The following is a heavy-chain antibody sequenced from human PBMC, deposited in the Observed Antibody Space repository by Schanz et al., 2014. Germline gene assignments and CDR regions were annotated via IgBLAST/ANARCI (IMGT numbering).Heavy chain of an antibody. CDR1: GYTFTAYY. V-gene: IGHV1-2*06. Sequence: QVQLVQSGAEVKKPGASVKVSCKASGYTFTAYYFHWVRQAPGQGLEWMGRINPGPGGATYAQNFRGRVTMTRDTSITTAYMELSNLGSDDTAVYYCARGMSGYDCPDLWGQGTLVTVSS. CDR2: INPGPGGA. J-gene: IGHJ5*02. CDR3: ARGMSGYDCPDL. D-gene: IGHD5-12*01.